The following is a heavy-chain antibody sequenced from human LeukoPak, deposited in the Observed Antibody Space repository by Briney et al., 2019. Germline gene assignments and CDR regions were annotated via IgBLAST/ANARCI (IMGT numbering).Heavy chain of an antibody. Sequence: GGSLRLSCAASGFTFSSYEMNWVRQAPGKGLEWVSYISSSGSTIYYADSVKGRFTISRDNAKNSLYLQMNSLRAEDTAVYYCARLRTDYYGSGSYGDYYYYMDVWGKGTTVTVSS. CDR3: ARLRTDYYGSGSYGDYYYYMDV. CDR1: GFTFSSYE. D-gene: IGHD3-10*01. J-gene: IGHJ6*03. CDR2: ISSSGSTI. V-gene: IGHV3-48*03.